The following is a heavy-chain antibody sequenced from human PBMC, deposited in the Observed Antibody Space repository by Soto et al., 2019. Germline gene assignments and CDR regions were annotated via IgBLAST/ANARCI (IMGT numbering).Heavy chain of an antibody. J-gene: IGHJ5*02. Sequence: KPSETLSLTCAVDGGSFSGYYWSWIRQPPGKWLEWIGEINHSGSTNYNPSLKSRVTISVDTSKNQFSLKLSSVTAADTAVYYCAREYGSGSYYFYWFDAWGQGXSVPVYS. CDR3: AREYGSGSYYFYWFDA. CDR2: INHSGST. D-gene: IGHD3-10*01. V-gene: IGHV4-34*01. CDR1: GGSFSGYY.